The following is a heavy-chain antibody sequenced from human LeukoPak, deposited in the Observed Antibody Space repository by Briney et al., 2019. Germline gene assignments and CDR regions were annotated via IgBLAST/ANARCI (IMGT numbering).Heavy chain of an antibody. CDR3: ARVLRYCSGGNCYSGGLGYMDV. CDR1: GFTFSSYA. CDR2: ISYDGSNK. V-gene: IGHV3-30*04. D-gene: IGHD2-15*01. Sequence: GGSLRLSCAASGFTFSSYAMHWVRQAPGKGLEWVAVISYDGSNKYYADSVKGRFTISRDNAKNSLFLQMNSLRAEDTAVYYCARVLRYCSGGNCYSGGLGYMDVWGKGTTVTISS. J-gene: IGHJ6*03.